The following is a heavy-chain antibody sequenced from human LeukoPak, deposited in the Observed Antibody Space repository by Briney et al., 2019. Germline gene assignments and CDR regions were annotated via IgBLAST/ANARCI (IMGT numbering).Heavy chain of an antibody. V-gene: IGHV5-51*01. Sequence: GESLKISCKGSGYSFTSYWIGWVRQMPGKGLGWMGFIYPGDSDTRYSPSFQGQVTISADKSISTAYLQWSSLKASDTAMYYCARTRAAAGTYYYYYYGMDVWGQGTTVTVSS. CDR2: IYPGDSDT. J-gene: IGHJ6*02. D-gene: IGHD6-13*01. CDR1: GYSFTSYW. CDR3: ARTRAAAGTYYYYYYGMDV.